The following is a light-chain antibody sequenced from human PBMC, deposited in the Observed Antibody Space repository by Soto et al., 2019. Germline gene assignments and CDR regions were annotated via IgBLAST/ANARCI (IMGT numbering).Light chain of an antibody. V-gene: IGKV2-28*01. J-gene: IGKJ2*01. CDR1: QRLLHSNGNTF. CDR2: LGS. CDR3: MQALQTPYT. Sequence: EIVMTQSPPSLTVTPGEPASISCRSSQRLLHSNGNTFLDWYLQKPGQSPQLLIYLGSNRASGVPDRVSGSEAGTDFTLTISSVEAEDVGVYYCMQALQTPYTFGQGTKLEIK.